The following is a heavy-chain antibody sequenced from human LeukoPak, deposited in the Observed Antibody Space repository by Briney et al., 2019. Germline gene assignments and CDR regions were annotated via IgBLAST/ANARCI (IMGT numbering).Heavy chain of an antibody. CDR2: INPNSRGT. CDR3: ARGESIAGLGY. Sequence: DSLKVSCEASGYTFTGYYMHWVRQAPGQGLEWMGWINPNSRGTNYAQEYQGRVTMTRDTPVSTACKERGRLRCDDTAVYYCARGESIAGLGYLGQGSQVTVSS. V-gene: IGHV1-2*02. J-gene: IGHJ4*02. D-gene: IGHD6-6*01. CDR1: GYTFTGYY.